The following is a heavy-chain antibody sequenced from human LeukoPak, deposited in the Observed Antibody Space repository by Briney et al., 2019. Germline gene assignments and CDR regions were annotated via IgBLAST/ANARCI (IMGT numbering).Heavy chain of an antibody. Sequence: SETLSLTCTVSGGSISSGGYYWRWIRQHPGKGLEWIGYIYYSGSTYYNPSLKSRVAISVDTSKNQFSLKLSSVTAADTAVYYCARNDGDYDRAFDIWGQGTMVTVSS. D-gene: IGHD4-17*01. CDR2: IYYSGST. CDR3: ARNDGDYDRAFDI. CDR1: GGSISSGGYY. J-gene: IGHJ3*02. V-gene: IGHV4-31*03.